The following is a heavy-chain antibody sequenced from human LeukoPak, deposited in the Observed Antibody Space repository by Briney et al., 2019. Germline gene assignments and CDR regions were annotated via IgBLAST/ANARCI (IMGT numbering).Heavy chain of an antibody. V-gene: IGHV4-59*11. CDR1: GGSISSHY. CDR3: ARLGSYSVDP. D-gene: IGHD1-26*01. J-gene: IGHJ5*02. CDR2: IYYSGST. Sequence: PSETLSLTCTVSGGSISSHYWSWIRQPPGKGLEWIGYIYYSGSTNYNPSLKSRVTISVDTSKNQFSLKLNSVTAADTAVYYCARLGSYSVDPWAREPWSPSPQ.